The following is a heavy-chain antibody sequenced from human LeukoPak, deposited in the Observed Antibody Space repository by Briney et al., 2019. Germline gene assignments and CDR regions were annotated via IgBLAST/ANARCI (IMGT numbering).Heavy chain of an antibody. Sequence: HTGGSLRLSCAASGSTFSSHAMSWVRQAPGKGLEWVSTISGDGGITYYADSVKGRFTISRDNSKNTLYLQMNSLRAEDTAVYYCGKDLSSGSSAWYLTPSDYWGQGTLVTVSS. V-gene: IGHV3-23*01. J-gene: IGHJ4*02. D-gene: IGHD6-19*01. CDR2: ISGDGGIT. CDR1: GSTFSSHA. CDR3: GKDLSSGSSAWYLTPSDY.